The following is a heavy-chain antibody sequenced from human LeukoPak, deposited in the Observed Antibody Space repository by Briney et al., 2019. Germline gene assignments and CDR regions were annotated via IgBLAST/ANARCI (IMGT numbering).Heavy chain of an antibody. D-gene: IGHD3-22*01. J-gene: IGHJ4*02. CDR2: IKFDGIHI. V-gene: IGHV3-74*01. CDR1: GFTFSSHW. CDR3: ARGISQTNTMIDY. Sequence: GGSLRLSCAASGFTFSSHWVHWVRQAPGKGLVWVSRIKFDGIHIDYADSVKGRFTISRENAKNTLYLQMNSLRAEDTAVYYCARGISQTNTMIDYWGQGALVTVSS.